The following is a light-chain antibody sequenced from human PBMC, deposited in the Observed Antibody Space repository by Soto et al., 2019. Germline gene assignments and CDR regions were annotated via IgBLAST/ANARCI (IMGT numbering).Light chain of an antibody. J-gene: IGKJ2*01. Sequence: DIVMTQSPDSLAVSLGERATINCKSSQSVLYTSNNKNYLDWYQQKPGQPPKLLIYWASTRESGVPDRFSGSGSGTDFTLTISSLQAEDVAVYYCQQYHSTPYTFGQGTKLDIK. CDR2: WAS. CDR1: QSVLYTSNNKNY. CDR3: QQYHSTPYT. V-gene: IGKV4-1*01.